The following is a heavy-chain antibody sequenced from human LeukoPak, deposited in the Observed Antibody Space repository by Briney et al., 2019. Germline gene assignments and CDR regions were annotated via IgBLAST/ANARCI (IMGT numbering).Heavy chain of an antibody. J-gene: IGHJ4*02. Sequence: QPGGSLRLSCAASGFTLSNAWMHWVRQAPGKGPVWVSRINSDGTSTSYANSVKGRFTISRDDSKNTLHLQMNNLRAEDTAVYFCARGQGGYSDSWHGYWGQGTLVTVSS. CDR2: INSDGTST. CDR3: ARGQGGYSDSWHGY. CDR1: GFTLSNAW. D-gene: IGHD6-13*01. V-gene: IGHV3-74*01.